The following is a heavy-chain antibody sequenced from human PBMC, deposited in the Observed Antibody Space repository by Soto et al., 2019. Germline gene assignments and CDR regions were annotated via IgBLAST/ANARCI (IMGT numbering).Heavy chain of an antibody. J-gene: IGHJ4*02. V-gene: IGHV4-39*07. Sequence: SETLSLTCTVSGGSISSDSYYWGWIRQSPEKGLEWIASISYSGSTNYNPSLKSRVTISVDTSKNQFSLKLSSVTAADTAVYYCARGTLRYFDWLLARYYFDYWGQGTLVTVSS. CDR2: ISYSGST. D-gene: IGHD3-9*01. CDR3: ARGTLRYFDWLLARYYFDY. CDR1: GGSISSDSYY.